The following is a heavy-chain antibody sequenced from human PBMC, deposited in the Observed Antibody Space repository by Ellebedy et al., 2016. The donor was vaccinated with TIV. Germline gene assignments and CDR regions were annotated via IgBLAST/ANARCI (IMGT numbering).Heavy chain of an antibody. CDR3: ARSRITNDYGDYYAD. Sequence: SGPTLVKPTQTLTLTCTFSGFSLTTSGVSVSWVRQPPGKALEWLALIDWDDVVFYNTSLETRLSISKDTSKNQVVLTMTNMDPVDTATYYCARSRITNDYGDYYADWGQGTLVTVSS. CDR1: GFSLTTSGVS. CDR2: IDWDDVV. V-gene: IGHV2-70*20. D-gene: IGHD4-17*01. J-gene: IGHJ4*02.